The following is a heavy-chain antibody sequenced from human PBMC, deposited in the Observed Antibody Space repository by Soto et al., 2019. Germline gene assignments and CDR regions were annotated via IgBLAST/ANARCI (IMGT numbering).Heavy chain of an antibody. V-gene: IGHV1-24*01. Sequence: ASVKVSCKFSGYTLTELSMHCVRQAPGKGLEWMGGFDPEDGETIYAQKFQGRVTMTEDTSTDTAYMELSSLRSEDTAVYYCATPAARLAAFDIWGQGTMVTVSS. D-gene: IGHD6-6*01. CDR1: GYTLTELS. J-gene: IGHJ3*02. CDR2: FDPEDGET. CDR3: ATPAARLAAFDI.